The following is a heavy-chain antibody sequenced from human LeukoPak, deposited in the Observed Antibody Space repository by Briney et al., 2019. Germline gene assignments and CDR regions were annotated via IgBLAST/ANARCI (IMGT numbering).Heavy chain of an antibody. D-gene: IGHD3-9*01. Sequence: HSGGSLRLSCAASGFTFSNYEMNWVRQAPGKGLDWVSYITGSGSTIYYADSVRGRFTISRDNAKKSPYLQMNSLRAEDTAVYYCARGLTYYDILTGFHDRLDYFDYWGQGTLVTVSS. J-gene: IGHJ4*02. CDR3: ARGLTYYDILTGFHDRLDYFDY. CDR2: ITGSGSTI. V-gene: IGHV3-48*03. CDR1: GFTFSNYE.